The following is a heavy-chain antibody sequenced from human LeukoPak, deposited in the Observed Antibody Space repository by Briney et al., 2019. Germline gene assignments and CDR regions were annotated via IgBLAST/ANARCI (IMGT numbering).Heavy chain of an antibody. CDR1: GFTFSSYG. CDR3: ANRSDYGGNRNYFDY. Sequence: GGSLRLSCAASGFTFSSYGMRWVRQAPGKGLEWVSAIRGRGGGTYYADSVKGRFTISRDNSKNTLYLQMNSMSAEDTAVYYCANRSDYGGNRNYFDYWGQGTPVTVSS. V-gene: IGHV3-23*01. D-gene: IGHD4-23*01. CDR2: IRGRGGGT. J-gene: IGHJ4*02.